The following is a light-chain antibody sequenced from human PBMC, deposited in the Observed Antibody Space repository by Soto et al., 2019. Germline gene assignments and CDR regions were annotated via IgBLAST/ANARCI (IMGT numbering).Light chain of an antibody. CDR1: QSVRSSY. J-gene: IGKJ3*01. CDR2: GAS. V-gene: IGKV3-20*01. CDR3: QHYGTSPGFT. Sequence: EMVLTQSPGTLSLSPGERATLSCRASQSVRSSYLAWYQQKPGQAPSLLIYGASSRATGIPDRFSGSGSGTDFTLTIDRLEPEDFAVYYCQHYGTSPGFTFGPGTKLDIK.